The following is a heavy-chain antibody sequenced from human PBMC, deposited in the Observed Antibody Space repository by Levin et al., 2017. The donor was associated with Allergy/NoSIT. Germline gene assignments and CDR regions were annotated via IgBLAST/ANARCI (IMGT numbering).Heavy chain of an antibody. CDR1: GDSVSSNSAA. J-gene: IGHJ1*01. V-gene: IGHV6-1*01. CDR3: AREGRLGVVVPAAIEYFQH. Sequence: SQTLSLTCAISGDSVSSNSAAWNWIRQSPSRGLEWLGRTYYRSKWYNDYAVSVKSRITINPDTSKNQFSLQLNSVTPEDTAVYYCAREGRLGVVVPAAIEYFQHWGQGTLVTVSS. CDR2: TYYRSKWYN. D-gene: IGHD2-2*01.